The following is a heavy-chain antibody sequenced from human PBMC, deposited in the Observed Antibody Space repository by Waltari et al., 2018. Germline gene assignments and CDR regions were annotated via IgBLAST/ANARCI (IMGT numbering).Heavy chain of an antibody. J-gene: IGHJ4*02. CDR2: IKSKRDGATT. CDR3: ITDDTGHDWGY. V-gene: IGHV3-15*01. Sequence: EEQLVESGGGLVKPGGSLRLSCAASGFTFTNAWMNWVRQAPGKGLGWGGRIKSKRDGATTDYAAPVKGRFTISRDDSKNTLYLQMNSLKTEDTAVYYCITDDTGHDWGYWGQGTLVTVSS. D-gene: IGHD5-12*01. CDR1: GFTFTNAW.